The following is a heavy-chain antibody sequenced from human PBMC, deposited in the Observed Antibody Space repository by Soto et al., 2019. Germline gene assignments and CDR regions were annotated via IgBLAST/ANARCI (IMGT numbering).Heavy chain of an antibody. CDR2: IYYSGST. V-gene: IGHV4-31*03. CDR3: ARERKEEYCSSTSCYVGGVGDFDI. D-gene: IGHD2-2*01. Sequence: SETLSLTCTVSGGSISSGGYYWSWIRQHPGKGLEWIGYIYYSGSTYYNPSLKSRVTISVDTSKNQFSLKLSSVTAADTAVYYCARERKEEYCSSTSCYVGGVGDFDIWGQGTMVTVSS. J-gene: IGHJ3*02. CDR1: GGSISSGGYY.